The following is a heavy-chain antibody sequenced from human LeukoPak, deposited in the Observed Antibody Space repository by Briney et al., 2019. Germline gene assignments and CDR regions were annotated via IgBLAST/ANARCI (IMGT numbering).Heavy chain of an antibody. Sequence: SQTLSLTCAISGDSVSSNSAAWNWIRQSPSRSLEWLGRTYYRSKWYNDYAVSVKSRITINPDTSKNQFSLQLNSVTPEDTAVYYCAREEGGSSWYYYYGMDVWGQGTTVTVSS. J-gene: IGHJ6*02. CDR1: GDSVSSNSAA. CDR3: AREEGGSSWYYYYGMDV. V-gene: IGHV6-1*01. CDR2: TYYRSKWYN. D-gene: IGHD6-13*01.